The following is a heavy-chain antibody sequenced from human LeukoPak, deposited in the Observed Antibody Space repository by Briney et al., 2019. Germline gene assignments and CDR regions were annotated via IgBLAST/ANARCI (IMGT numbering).Heavy chain of an antibody. CDR2: ISTDGSST. J-gene: IGHJ3*02. CDR1: GLTFSSYW. Sequence: GGSLSLSCAASGLTFSSYWMHWVRQAPGKGLAWVSRISTDGSSTNSADSVKGRLTISRDNAKNTLYLQMNSLRAEDTAVYYCVREYSSSSGRAFDIWGQGTMVTVSP. D-gene: IGHD6-6*01. CDR3: VREYSSSSGRAFDI. V-gene: IGHV3-74*01.